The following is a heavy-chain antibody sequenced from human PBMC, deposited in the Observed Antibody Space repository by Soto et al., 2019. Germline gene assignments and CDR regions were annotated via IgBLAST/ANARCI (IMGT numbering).Heavy chain of an antibody. Sequence: QVQLVQSGAAVKKPGASVKLSCKASGHTLASYAISWMRQAPGQGLEWMGWISAYHGHTNYAQKLQGRVTMTTDTSTSTADMELRSLRSDDTAVYYCARDPPPPDYWGQGTLVTVSS. CDR2: ISAYHGHT. J-gene: IGHJ4*02. CDR1: GHTLASYA. V-gene: IGHV1-18*01. CDR3: ARDPPPPDY.